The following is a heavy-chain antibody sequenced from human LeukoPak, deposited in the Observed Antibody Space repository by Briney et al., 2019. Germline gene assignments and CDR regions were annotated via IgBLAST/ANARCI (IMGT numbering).Heavy chain of an antibody. Sequence: SQTLSLTCAISGDSVSNNNAAWNWIGQSPSRGLEWLGRTYYRSNWFNDYALSVKSRITINADTSKNQFSLQLNSVTPEDTAVYYCARSHGNSNYWGQGTLVTVSS. CDR2: TYYRSNWFN. CDR3: ARSHGNSNY. J-gene: IGHJ4*02. V-gene: IGHV6-1*01. CDR1: GDSVSNNNAA. D-gene: IGHD4-23*01.